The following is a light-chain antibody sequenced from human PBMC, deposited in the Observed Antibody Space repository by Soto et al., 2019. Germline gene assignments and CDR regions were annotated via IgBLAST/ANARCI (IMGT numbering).Light chain of an antibody. CDR1: QGISNY. J-gene: IGKJ5*01. CDR2: TAS. CDR3: QQRNSYPIT. V-gene: IGKV1-9*01. Sequence: DIQLTQSPSFLSASVGDRVTITCRASQGISNYLAWYQQKPGKAPNLLIHTASTLQSGVPSRFSGSGSGTECTLTISSLQPEDFATYYCQQRNSYPITFGQGTRLEIK.